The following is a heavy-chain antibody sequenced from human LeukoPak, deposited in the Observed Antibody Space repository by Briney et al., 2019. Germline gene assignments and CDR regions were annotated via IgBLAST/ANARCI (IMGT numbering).Heavy chain of an antibody. CDR2: MRYDGSNK. V-gene: IGHV3-30*02. J-gene: IGHJ4*02. CDR3: AKVTIFGVVRSDSRLGLDY. D-gene: IGHD3-3*01. Sequence: GGSLRLSCAASGFTFSSYGMHWVRQAPGKGLEWVAFMRYDGSNKYYADSVKGRFTISRDNSKNTLYLQMNSLRAEDTAVYYCAKVTIFGVVRSDSRLGLDYWGQGTLVTVSS. CDR1: GFTFSSYG.